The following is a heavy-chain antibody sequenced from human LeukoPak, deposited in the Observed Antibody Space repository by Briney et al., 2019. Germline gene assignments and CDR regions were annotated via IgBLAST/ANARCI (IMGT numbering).Heavy chain of an antibody. V-gene: IGHV3-21*01. CDR1: GFTFSSYS. D-gene: IGHD5-18*01. CDR3: ARDREAGIQLWS. Sequence: GGSLTLSCAASGFTFSSYSLNWVRQAPGKGLEWVSYISSSSSYIYYADSVTGRFTISRDNAKNALYLQMNSLRAEDTAVYYCARDREAGIQLWSWGQGTLVTVSS. J-gene: IGHJ4*02. CDR2: ISSSSSYI.